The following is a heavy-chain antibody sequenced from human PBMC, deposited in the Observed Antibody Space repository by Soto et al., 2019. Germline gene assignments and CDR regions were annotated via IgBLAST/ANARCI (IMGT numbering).Heavy chain of an antibody. V-gene: IGHV3-48*02. CDR2: ISDTGRTT. CDR3: ARDMGTWEENAFDM. D-gene: IGHD1-26*01. J-gene: IGHJ3*02. Sequence: EVQLVESGGGLVEPGGSLRLSCSASTFTFSSYSMNWVRQAPGKGLEWVSYISDTGRTTRYAESVKGRFTISRDNAKKSFYLQMNSLRDEDTAVYYCARDMGTWEENAFDMWGQGTTVTVSS. CDR1: TFTFSSYS.